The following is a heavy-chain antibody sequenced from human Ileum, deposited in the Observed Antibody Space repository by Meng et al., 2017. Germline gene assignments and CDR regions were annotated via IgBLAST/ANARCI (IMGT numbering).Heavy chain of an antibody. CDR2: ITSNSDGGTT. Sequence: GESLKISCAASGFTFSNAWMNWFRQAPGKGLEWVGRITSNSDGGTTDYAAVVKGRFTISRDDSQNMLYLQMSSLKTEDTAVYYCSTDLRWELQVVYWGQGTLVTVSS. D-gene: IGHD1-26*01. V-gene: IGHV3-15*01. J-gene: IGHJ4*02. CDR3: STDLRWELQVVY. CDR1: GFTFSNAW.